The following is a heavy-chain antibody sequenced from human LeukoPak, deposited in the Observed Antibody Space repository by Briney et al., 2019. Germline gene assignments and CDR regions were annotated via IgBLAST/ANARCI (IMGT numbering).Heavy chain of an antibody. D-gene: IGHD2-2*01. CDR3: AKSNDGIVVVPAAAYRH. CDR1: GFTFSSYG. CDR2: VSYDGSNK. V-gene: IGHV3-30*18. J-gene: IGHJ4*02. Sequence: PGGSLRLSCAASGFTFSSYGMHWVRQPPGKGPEWVAVVSYDGSNKYYADSVKGRFTISRDNSKNTLYLQMNGLRAEDTAVYYCAKSNDGIVVVPAAAYRHWGQGTLVTVSS.